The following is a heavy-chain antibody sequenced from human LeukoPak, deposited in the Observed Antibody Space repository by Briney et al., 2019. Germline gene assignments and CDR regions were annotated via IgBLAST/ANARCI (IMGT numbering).Heavy chain of an antibody. V-gene: IGHV1-46*01. CDR3: ARDQEGFDY. CDR1: GYTFTSNY. J-gene: IGHJ4*02. CDR2: IYPRDGST. Sequence: ASVKVSCKASGYTFTSNYIHWVRQAPGQGLERMGMIYPRDGSTSYAQKFQGRVTVTRDTSTSTVHMELSGLRSEDTAVYYCARDQEGFDYWGQGPLVTVSS.